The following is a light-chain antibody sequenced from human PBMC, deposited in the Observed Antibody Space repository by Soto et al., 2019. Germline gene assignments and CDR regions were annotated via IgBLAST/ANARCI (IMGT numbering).Light chain of an antibody. Sequence: EIVLTQSPGTLSLSPGERATLSCRASQSVSSSYLAWYQQKPGQAPRLLIYGASSRATGIPDRFSGSGSGTDFTLTISRLEPEDFAVYYCQQYGRSSYTFGQGTKVDIK. CDR3: QQYGRSSYT. J-gene: IGKJ2*01. CDR1: QSVSSSY. V-gene: IGKV3-20*01. CDR2: GAS.